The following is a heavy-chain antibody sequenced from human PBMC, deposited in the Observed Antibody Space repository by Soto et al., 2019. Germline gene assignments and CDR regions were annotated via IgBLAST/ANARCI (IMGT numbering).Heavy chain of an antibody. Sequence: TLSLTCTVSGGSISSYYWSWIRQPAGKGLEWIGRIYTSGSTNYNPSLKSRVTMSVDTSKNQFSLKLSSVTAADTAVYYCARDYDTIRDDAFDIWGQGTMVTVSS. J-gene: IGHJ3*02. CDR1: GGSISSYY. CDR2: IYTSGST. V-gene: IGHV4-4*07. D-gene: IGHD3-22*01. CDR3: ARDYDTIRDDAFDI.